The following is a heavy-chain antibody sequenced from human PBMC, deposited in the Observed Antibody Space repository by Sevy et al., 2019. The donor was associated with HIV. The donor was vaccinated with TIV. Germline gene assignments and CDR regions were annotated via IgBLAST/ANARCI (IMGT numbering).Heavy chain of an antibody. J-gene: IGHJ4*01. CDR1: GYSFTSHW. V-gene: IGHV5-51*01. CDR2: IYPDDSDT. D-gene: IGHD3-22*01. CDR3: ATSRSGYFDGSGYYIY. Sequence: GECLKISCQGSGYSFTSHWIAWVRQMPGKGLEWMGIIYPDDSDTRYSPSFQGQVTFSADKSIFTAYLQWSSLKASDTAVYYCATSRSGYFDGSGYYIYWGQGTQVTVSS.